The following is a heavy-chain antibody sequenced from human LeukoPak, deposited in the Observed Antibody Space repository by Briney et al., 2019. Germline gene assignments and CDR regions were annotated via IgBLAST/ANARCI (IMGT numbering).Heavy chain of an antibody. Sequence: SETLSLTCAVYGGSFSGYFWSWIRQPPGKGLEWIGEINHSGSTNYNPSLKSRVTISVDTSKNQFSLKLSSVTAADTAVYYCARVSPQLDSFDYWGQGTLVTVSS. V-gene: IGHV4-34*01. CDR2: INHSGST. J-gene: IGHJ4*02. CDR3: ARVSPQLDSFDY. CDR1: GGSFSGYF. D-gene: IGHD6-13*01.